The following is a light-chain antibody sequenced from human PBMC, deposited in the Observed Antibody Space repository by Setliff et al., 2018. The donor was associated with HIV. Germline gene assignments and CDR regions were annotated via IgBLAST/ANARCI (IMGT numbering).Light chain of an antibody. J-gene: IGLJ1*01. CDR1: SSDVGNYDY. Sequence: QSALTQPRSVSGSRGQSVTFSCTGASSDVGNYDYVSWYRQHPGKAPKLMIYHANKRPSGVPARFPGFKSGNTASLTISGLQPEDEADYYCCSYAGSYSFVFGTGTKVTV. V-gene: IGLV2-11*01. CDR3: CSYAGSYSFV. CDR2: HAN.